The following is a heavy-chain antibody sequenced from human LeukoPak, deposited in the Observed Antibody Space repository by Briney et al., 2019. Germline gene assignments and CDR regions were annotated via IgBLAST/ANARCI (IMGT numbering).Heavy chain of an antibody. J-gene: IGHJ3*02. D-gene: IGHD3-10*01. CDR1: GYTFTGYY. CDR3: ARVSRVRGITDAFDI. Sequence: ASVKVSCKASGYTFTGYYMHWVRQAPGQGLEWMGIINPSGGSTSYAQKFQGRVTMTRDMSTSTVYMELSSLRSEDTAVYYCARVSRVRGITDAFDIWGQGTMVTVSS. V-gene: IGHV1-46*01. CDR2: INPSGGST.